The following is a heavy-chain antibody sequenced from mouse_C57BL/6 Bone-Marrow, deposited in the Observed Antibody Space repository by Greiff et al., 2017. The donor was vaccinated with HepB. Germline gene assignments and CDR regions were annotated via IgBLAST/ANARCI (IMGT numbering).Heavy chain of an antibody. CDR1: GFSFNTYA. CDR2: IRSKSNNYAT. J-gene: IGHJ4*01. V-gene: IGHV10-1*01. CDR3: VSDYYGSSYYAMDY. Sequence: EVKLMESGGGLVQPKGSLKLSCAASGFSFNTYAMNWVRQAPGKGLEWVARIRSKSNNYATYYADSVKDRFTISRDDSESMLYLQMNNLKTEDTALYYCVSDYYGSSYYAMDYWGQGTSVTVSS. D-gene: IGHD1-1*01.